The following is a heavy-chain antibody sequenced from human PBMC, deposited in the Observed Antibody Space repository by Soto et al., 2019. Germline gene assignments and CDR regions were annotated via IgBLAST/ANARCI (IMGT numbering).Heavy chain of an antibody. CDR3: EVTTGY. D-gene: IGHD2-21*02. CDR2: VSPDSANA. CDR1: GYTFTDYD. V-gene: IGHV1-8*01. J-gene: IGHJ4*02. Sequence: QVQVVQSRAEVKKPGASVKVSCKTSGYTFTDYDINWIRQAPGQGLEWMGWVSPDSANAGYAPQFQGGVSMTSETSISTVYMESSSLRAEDTAVYFCEVTTGYWGQGTMVTVSS.